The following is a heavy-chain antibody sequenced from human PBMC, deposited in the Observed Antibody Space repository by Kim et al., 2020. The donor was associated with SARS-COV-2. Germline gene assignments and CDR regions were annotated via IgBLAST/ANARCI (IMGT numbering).Heavy chain of an antibody. Sequence: GGSLRLSCAASGFTFSSYSMNWVRQAPGKGLEWVSSISSSNSYIYYADSVKGRFTISRDNAKNSLYLQMNSLRPEDTAVYYCARDGPWGYYGSGSYLGFDYWGQGTLVTVSS. CDR1: GFTFSSYS. CDR3: ARDGPWGYYGSGSYLGFDY. D-gene: IGHD3-10*01. J-gene: IGHJ4*02. V-gene: IGHV3-21*01. CDR2: ISSSNSYI.